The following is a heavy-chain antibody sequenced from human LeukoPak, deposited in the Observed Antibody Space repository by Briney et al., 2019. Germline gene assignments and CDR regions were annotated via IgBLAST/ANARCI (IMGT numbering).Heavy chain of an antibody. CDR3: ARDTYYDSSGYPIDY. J-gene: IGHJ4*02. V-gene: IGHV3-23*01. Sequence: GGSLRLSCAASGFTFSSYAMSWVRQAPGKGLEWVSAISGSGGSTYYADSVKGRFTISRDNSKNTLYLQMNSLRAEDTAVYYCARDTYYDSSGYPIDYWGQGTLVTVSS. CDR1: GFTFSSYA. D-gene: IGHD3-22*01. CDR2: ISGSGGST.